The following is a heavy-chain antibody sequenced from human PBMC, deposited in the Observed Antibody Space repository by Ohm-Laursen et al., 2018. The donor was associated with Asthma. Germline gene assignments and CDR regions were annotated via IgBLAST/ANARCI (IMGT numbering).Heavy chain of an antibody. V-gene: IGHV3-21*01. D-gene: IGHD2-15*01. CDR3: ARYEVEASTSRLDH. Sequence: SLRLSCAASGFPFSAYSMNWVRQAPGKGLEWVSSISSSGNYIYYADLVKGRFTISRDNAKNSLYLQMNSLRVDDTAVYYCARYEVEASTSRLDHWGQGTLVTVSS. CDR2: ISSSGNYI. CDR1: GFPFSAYS. J-gene: IGHJ4*02.